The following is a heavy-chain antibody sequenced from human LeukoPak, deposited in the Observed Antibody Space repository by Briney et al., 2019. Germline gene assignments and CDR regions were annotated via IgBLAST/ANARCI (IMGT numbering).Heavy chain of an antibody. Sequence: GGSLRLSCAASGFTFSSYAMHWVRQAPGKGLEWVAIISYDGSNKYYADSVKGRFTISRDNSKNTLYLQMNSLRAEDTAVYYCARTVVPAAIPYCYGMDVWGQGTTVTVSS. CDR3: ARTVVPAAIPYCYGMDV. J-gene: IGHJ6*02. CDR1: GFTFSSYA. CDR2: ISYDGSNK. V-gene: IGHV3-30-3*01. D-gene: IGHD2-2*01.